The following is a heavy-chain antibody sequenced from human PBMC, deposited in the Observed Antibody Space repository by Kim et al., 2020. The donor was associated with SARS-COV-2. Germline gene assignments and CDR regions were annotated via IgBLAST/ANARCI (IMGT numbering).Heavy chain of an antibody. D-gene: IGHD4-4*01. CDR2: ISGSGGST. CDR1: GFTFSSYA. Sequence: GGSLRLSCAASGFTFSSYAMSWVRQAPGKGLEWVSAISGSGGSTYYADSVKGRFTISRDNSKNTLYLQMNSLRAEDTAVYYCANQDGYSEYFDYWGQGTLVTVSS. CDR3: ANQDGYSEYFDY. J-gene: IGHJ4*02. V-gene: IGHV3-23*01.